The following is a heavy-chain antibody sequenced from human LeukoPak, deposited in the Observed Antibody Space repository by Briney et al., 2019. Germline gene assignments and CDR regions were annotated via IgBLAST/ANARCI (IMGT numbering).Heavy chain of an antibody. V-gene: IGHV3-30*02. CDR1: GFTFSSYA. CDR2: IRLDGSIK. D-gene: IGHD6-19*01. J-gene: IGHJ4*02. Sequence: GGSLRLSCEASGFTFSSYAMHWVRQAPGKELEWVAFIRLDGSIKYYADSVKGRFIISRDNSKNTLYLQMHSLRAEDTAVYYCAKGAVAPDYWGQETLVTVSS. CDR3: AKGAVAPDY.